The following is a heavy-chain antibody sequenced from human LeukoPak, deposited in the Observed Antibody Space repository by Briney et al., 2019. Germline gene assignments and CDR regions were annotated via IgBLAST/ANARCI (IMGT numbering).Heavy chain of an antibody. V-gene: IGHV3-23*01. J-gene: IGHJ4*02. CDR1: GFTFSSYG. Sequence: GGSLRLSCAASGFTFSSYGMSWVRQAPGKGLEWVSAISGSGGSTYYADSVKGRFTISRDNSKNTLYLQMNSLGAEDTAVYYCAKDGGGWLQLSFDYWGRGTLVTVSS. CDR3: AKDGGGWLQLSFDY. D-gene: IGHD5-24*01. CDR2: ISGSGGST.